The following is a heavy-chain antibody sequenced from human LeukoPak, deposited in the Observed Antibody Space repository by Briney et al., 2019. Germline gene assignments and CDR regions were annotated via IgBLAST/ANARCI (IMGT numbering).Heavy chain of an antibody. J-gene: IGHJ5*02. V-gene: IGHV1-18*01. CDR2: ISAYNGNT. CDR3: ARGSNYDILTGYWHWFDP. Sequence: ASVKVSCKASGYTFTSYGIGWVRQAPGQGLEWMGWISAYNGNTNYAQKLQGRVTMTTDTSTSTAYMELRSLRSDDTAVYYCARGSNYDILTGYWHWFDPWGQGTLVTVSS. D-gene: IGHD3-9*01. CDR1: GYTFTSYG.